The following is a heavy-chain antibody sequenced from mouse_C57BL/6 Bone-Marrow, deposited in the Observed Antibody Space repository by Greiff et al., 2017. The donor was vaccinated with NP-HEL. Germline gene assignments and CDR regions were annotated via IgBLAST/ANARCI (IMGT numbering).Heavy chain of an antibody. V-gene: IGHV1-66*01. CDR1: GYSFTSYY. J-gene: IGHJ2*01. CDR3: ARGNYYGSDY. D-gene: IGHD1-1*01. Sequence: VKLMESGPELVKPGASVKISCKASGYSFTSYYIHWVKQRPGQGLEWIGWIYPGSGNTKYNEKFKGKATLTADTSSSTAYMQLSSLTSEDSAVYYCARGNYYGSDYWGQGTTLTVSS. CDR2: IYPGSGNT.